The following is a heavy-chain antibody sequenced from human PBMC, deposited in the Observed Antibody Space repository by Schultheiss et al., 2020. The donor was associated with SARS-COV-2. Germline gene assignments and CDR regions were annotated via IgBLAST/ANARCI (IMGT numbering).Heavy chain of an antibody. CDR1: GGTFSSYA. CDR2: INPSGGST. D-gene: IGHD3-22*01. CDR3: AREGGNYYDSSGYIIGYYYYGMDV. Sequence: ASVKVSCKASGGTFSSYAISWVRQAPGQGLEWMGIINPSGGSTSYAQKFQGRVTMTRDTSTSTVYMELSSLRSEDTAVYYCAREGGNYYDSSGYIIGYYYYGMDVWGQGTTVTVSS. J-gene: IGHJ6*02. V-gene: IGHV1-46*01.